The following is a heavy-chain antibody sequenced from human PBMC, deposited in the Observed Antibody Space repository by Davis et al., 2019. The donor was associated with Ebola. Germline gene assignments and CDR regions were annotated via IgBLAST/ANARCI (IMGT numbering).Heavy chain of an antibody. CDR3: ARTTKTQISESGLGYNYFDP. J-gene: IGHJ5*02. CDR2: ISHSGSA. D-gene: IGHD1-1*01. V-gene: IGHV4-34*01. CDR1: GGSFNDYY. Sequence: MPSETLSLTCAVSGGSFNDYYWSWIRQPPGKGLEWIGYISHSGSADYSPSVNSRVTLSVDTSKNQFSLQIISVTAADTAVYYCARTTKTQISESGLGYNYFDPWGQGTLVTVSS.